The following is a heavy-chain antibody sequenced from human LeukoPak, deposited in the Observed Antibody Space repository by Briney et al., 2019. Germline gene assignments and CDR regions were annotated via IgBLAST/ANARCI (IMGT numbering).Heavy chain of an antibody. CDR2: IYYSGNT. V-gene: IGHV4-39*02. Sequence: SETLSLTCTVSGGSISSSFYYWGWIRQPPGKGLEWIGSIYYSGNTYYNPSLKSRVTLSVDTSKNHFSLHVRSVTAADTAVYYCARVKRASSVTIFGVVPDYWGQGTLVTVSS. J-gene: IGHJ4*02. CDR1: GGSISSSFYY. CDR3: ARVKRASSVTIFGVVPDY. D-gene: IGHD3-3*01.